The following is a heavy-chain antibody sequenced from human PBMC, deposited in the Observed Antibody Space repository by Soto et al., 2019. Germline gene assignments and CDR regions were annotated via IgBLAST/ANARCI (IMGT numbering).Heavy chain of an antibody. CDR2: INSDGSSI. CDR1: GFDFSNTW. D-gene: IGHD3-16*02. V-gene: IGHV3-74*01. J-gene: IGHJ5*01. Sequence: GGSLRLSCATSGFDFSNTWIHWVRQVPGQWLVWVSRINSDGSSIIYADSVKGRFTLSRDNAKNTVHLQMSSLRVEDTAVYYFAKDCYHTIDSWCXGIPVRVSS. CDR3: AKDCYHTIDS.